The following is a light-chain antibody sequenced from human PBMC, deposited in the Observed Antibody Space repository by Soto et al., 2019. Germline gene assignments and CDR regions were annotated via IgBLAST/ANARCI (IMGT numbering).Light chain of an antibody. CDR1: SSDFGVYNY. Sequence: QSALTQPASVSGSPGQSITISCTGTSSDFGVYNYVSWYQLHPGKAPKLLIYGDDQRPSGIPDRFSGSKSGTSASLAISGLHSEDGVDYYCASWDDRLNGPVFGGGTKLTVL. CDR3: ASWDDRLNGPV. V-gene: IGLV2-14*03. J-gene: IGLJ3*02. CDR2: GDD.